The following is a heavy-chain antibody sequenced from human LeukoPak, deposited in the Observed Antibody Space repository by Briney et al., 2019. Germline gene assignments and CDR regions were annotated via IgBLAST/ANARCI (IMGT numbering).Heavy chain of an antibody. CDR2: IKQDGSEK. D-gene: IGHD3-22*01. Sequence: GGSLRLSCGASGFTFSDAWMSWVRQAPGKGLEWVANIKQDGSEKYYVDSMKGRFTISRDNAKNSLYLQMNSLRAEDTAVYYCARDQYDSSGYYYVGAEYFQHWGQGTLVTVSS. J-gene: IGHJ1*01. CDR3: ARDQYDSSGYYYVGAEYFQH. V-gene: IGHV3-7*01. CDR1: GFTFSDAW.